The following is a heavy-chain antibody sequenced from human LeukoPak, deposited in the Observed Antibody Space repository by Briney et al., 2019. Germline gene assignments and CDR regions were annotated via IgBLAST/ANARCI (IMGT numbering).Heavy chain of an antibody. V-gene: IGHV1-18*01. D-gene: IGHD2-21*01. CDR2: ISAYNGNT. Sequence: ASVKVSCKSSVYTFTSYVISWVRQAPGQGLEWMGWISAYNGNTNYAQKLQGRVTMTTDTSTSTAYMELRSLRSDDTAVHYCARDLAYCGGDCYSPDDAFDIWGQGTMVTVSS. CDR3: ARDLAYCGGDCYSPDDAFDI. CDR1: VYTFTSYV. J-gene: IGHJ3*02.